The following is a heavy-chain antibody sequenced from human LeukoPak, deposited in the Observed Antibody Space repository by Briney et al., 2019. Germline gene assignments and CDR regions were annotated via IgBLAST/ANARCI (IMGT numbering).Heavy chain of an antibody. Sequence: PSETLSLTCTVSGGSVSSYYWSWIRQPAGKGLEWIGRIYTSGSTNYNPSLKSRVTMSVDTSKNQFSLKLSSVTAADTAVYYCARMEAHPEYPYYYDSSGYSWYYFDYWGQGTLVTVSS. CDR1: GGSVSSYY. CDR2: IYTSGST. J-gene: IGHJ4*02. V-gene: IGHV4-4*07. D-gene: IGHD3-22*01. CDR3: ARMEAHPEYPYYYDSSGYSWYYFDY.